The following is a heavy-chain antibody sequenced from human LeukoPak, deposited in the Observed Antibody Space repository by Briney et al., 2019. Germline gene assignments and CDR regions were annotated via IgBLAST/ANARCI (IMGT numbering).Heavy chain of an antibody. Sequence: GMSLRLSCAASGFTFRNHGMHWVRQAPGKGLEWVAVIWFDGSNKYYADSVKGRFTNSRDTSKNTLFLQMNSLRVEDTAVYYCAREQTAVITNFDYWGQGTLVTVSS. CDR2: IWFDGSNK. D-gene: IGHD5-18*01. V-gene: IGHV3-33*01. J-gene: IGHJ4*02. CDR1: GFTFRNHG. CDR3: AREQTAVITNFDY.